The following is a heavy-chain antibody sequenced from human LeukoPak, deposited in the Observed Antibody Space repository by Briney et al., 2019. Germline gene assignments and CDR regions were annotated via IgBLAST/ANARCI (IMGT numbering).Heavy chain of an antibody. V-gene: IGHV3-74*01. J-gene: IGHJ6*02. CDR1: GFTFSNYW. CDR2: ISSDESIT. CDR3: ARVGYYGSGPFMDV. D-gene: IGHD3-10*01. Sequence: GGSLRLSCAASGFTFSNYWMHWVRQAPGKGLVWVSRISSDESITSYADSVKGRFTISRDNAKNTLFLQMNGLRAEDTAVYYCARVGYYGSGPFMDVWGQGTTVTVSS.